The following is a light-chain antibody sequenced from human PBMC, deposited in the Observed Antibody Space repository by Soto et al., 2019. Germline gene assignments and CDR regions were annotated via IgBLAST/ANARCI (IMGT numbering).Light chain of an antibody. V-gene: IGKV3-15*01. CDR2: GAS. CDR3: QQYNNWPPVT. CDR1: QSVSSN. J-gene: IGKJ2*01. Sequence: EIVMTQSPVTLSVSPGDGATLSCRASQSVSSNLAWYQQKPGQAPRLLIYGASTRATGIPARFSGSGSGTEFTLTISSLQYEDFADYYCQQYNNWPPVTFGQGTKLEIK.